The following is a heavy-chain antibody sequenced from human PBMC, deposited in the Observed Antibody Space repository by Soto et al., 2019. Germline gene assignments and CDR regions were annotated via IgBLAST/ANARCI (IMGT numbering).Heavy chain of an antibody. J-gene: IGHJ4*02. CDR2: ISWNSGSI. CDR3: AKDIREGWSGEFRGSDY. CDR1: GFMFDDYA. Sequence: GGSLRLSCAASGFMFDDYAMHWVRQAPGKGLEWVSGISWNSGSIGYADSVKGRFTISRDNAKNSLYLQMNSLRTEDTALYYCAKDIREGWSGEFRGSDYWGQGTLVTVSS. V-gene: IGHV3-9*01. D-gene: IGHD3-10*01.